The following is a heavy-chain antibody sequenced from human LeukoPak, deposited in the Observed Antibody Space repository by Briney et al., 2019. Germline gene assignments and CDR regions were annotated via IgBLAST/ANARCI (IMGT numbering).Heavy chain of an antibody. D-gene: IGHD2-21*01. Sequence: AASVKVSCKASGYTFTSYDINWVRQATGQGHEWMGWMNPNSGNTGYAQKFQGRVTMTRNTSISTAYMELSSLRSEDTAVYYCARGQLRGSETALFDWGQGTLVTVSS. CDR2: MNPNSGNT. V-gene: IGHV1-8*01. J-gene: IGHJ4*02. CDR3: ARGQLRGSETALFD. CDR1: GYTFTSYD.